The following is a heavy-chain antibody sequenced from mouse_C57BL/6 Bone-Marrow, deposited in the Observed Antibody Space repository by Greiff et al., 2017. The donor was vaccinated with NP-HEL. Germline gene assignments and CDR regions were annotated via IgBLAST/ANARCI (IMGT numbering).Heavy chain of an antibody. CDR3: AVLGFAY. J-gene: IGHJ3*01. V-gene: IGHV5-17*01. CDR1: GFTFSDYG. CDR2: ISSGSSTI. D-gene: IGHD2-14*01. Sequence: EVQLVESGGGLVKPGGSLKLSCAASGFTFSDYGMHWVRQAPEKGLEWVAYISSGSSTIYYADTVKGRFTISRDNAKNTLFLQMTSLMSEDTAMYYCAVLGFAYWGQGTLVTVSA.